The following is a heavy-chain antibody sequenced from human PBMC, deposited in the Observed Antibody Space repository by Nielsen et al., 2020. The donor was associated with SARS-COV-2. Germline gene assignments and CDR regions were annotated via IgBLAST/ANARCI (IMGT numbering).Heavy chain of an antibody. CDR1: GGSISSGGYY. Sequence: SETLSLTCTVSGGSISSGGYYWSWIRQHPGKGLEWIGYIYYSGSTYYNPSLKSRVTISVDTSKNQFSLKLSSVTAADTAVYYCARGDVEGSDYYYYYYMDVWGKGTTVTVSS. J-gene: IGHJ6*03. D-gene: IGHD3-16*01. CDR2: IYYSGST. V-gene: IGHV4-31*03. CDR3: ARGDVEGSDYYYYYYMDV.